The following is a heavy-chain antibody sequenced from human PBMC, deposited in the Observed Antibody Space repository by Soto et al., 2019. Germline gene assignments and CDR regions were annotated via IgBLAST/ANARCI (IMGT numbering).Heavy chain of an antibody. CDR1: GGSISSGDYY. V-gene: IGHV4-30-4*01. D-gene: IGHD1-1*01. Sequence: SETLSLTCTVSGGSISSGDYYWSWIRQPPGKGLEWIGYIYYSGTTYSDPSLKSRLTISVDTSKNQFSLRLSSVTVADTAVYYCARVDTERGYYYDMDVCGQGTTVTVSS. J-gene: IGHJ6*02. CDR3: ARVDTERGYYYDMDV. CDR2: IYYSGTT.